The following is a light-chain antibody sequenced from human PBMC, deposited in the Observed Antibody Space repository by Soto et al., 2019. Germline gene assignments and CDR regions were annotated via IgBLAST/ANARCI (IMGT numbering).Light chain of an antibody. V-gene: IGKV3-15*01. CDR1: QSVTTN. CDR3: QQYNNWPPTP. Sequence: EVLMTQSPSTLSVSPGERATLSCRASQSVTTNLAWYQQKPGQSPTLLIYRASARAPGVPARFSGSGSGAEFTLTITSLQSEGFAVYYRQQYNNWPPTPFGQGTKLEIK. J-gene: IGKJ2*01. CDR2: RAS.